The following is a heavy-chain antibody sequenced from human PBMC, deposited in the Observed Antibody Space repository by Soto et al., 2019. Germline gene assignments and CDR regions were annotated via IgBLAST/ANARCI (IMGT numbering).Heavy chain of an antibody. Sequence: PGGSLRLSCTASGFTFSSYAMSWVRQAPGKGLEWVSVISGSDDSTYYADSVKGRFTISRDNSKNTLYLQMNSLRAEDTAVYFCVRDDPGLGMDYWGLGTLVTVSS. V-gene: IGHV3-23*01. CDR2: ISGSDDST. D-gene: IGHD1-26*01. CDR3: VRDDPGLGMDY. CDR1: GFTFSSYA. J-gene: IGHJ4*02.